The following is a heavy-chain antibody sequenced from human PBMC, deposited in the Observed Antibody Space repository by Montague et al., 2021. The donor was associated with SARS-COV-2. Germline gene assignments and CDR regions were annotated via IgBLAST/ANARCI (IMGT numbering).Heavy chain of an antibody. V-gene: IGHV4-39*01. D-gene: IGHD3-22*01. CDR2: IYYTRST. CDR1: GGSISSSSYY. CDR3: ARHGYYETYDAFDI. Sequence: SETLSLTCTVSGGSISSSSYYWGWLRQPPGIGLEWIGSIYYTRSTYYTPSLQSRVTISVDTSQNQFSLNLSSVTAADTAVYYCARHGYYETYDAFDIWGQGTMVTVSS. J-gene: IGHJ3*02.